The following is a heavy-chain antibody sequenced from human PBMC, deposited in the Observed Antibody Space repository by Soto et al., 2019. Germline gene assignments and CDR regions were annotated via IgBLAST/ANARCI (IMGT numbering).Heavy chain of an antibody. D-gene: IGHD4-17*01. Sequence: PSETLSLTCTVSGGSISSSSYYWGWIRQPPGKGLEWIGSIYYSGSTYYNPSLKSRVTISVDTSKNQFSLKLSSVTAADTAVYYWAGQYGALDAWAKRRTVAVSS. CDR2: IYYSGST. CDR3: AGQYGALDA. CDR1: GGSISSSSYY. V-gene: IGHV4-39*01. J-gene: IGHJ6*04.